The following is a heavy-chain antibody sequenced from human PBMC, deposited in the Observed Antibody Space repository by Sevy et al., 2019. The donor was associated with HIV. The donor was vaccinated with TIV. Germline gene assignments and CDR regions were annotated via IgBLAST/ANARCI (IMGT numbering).Heavy chain of an antibody. CDR2: IYTNGST. Sequence: SETLSLTCTVSGGSISSYYWSWIRQPAGKGLEWIGRIYTNGSTNYNPSLKSRVTMSVETSKNQFSLKLSSVTAAETAVYYCARVGIAVAGTRGYYFDYWGQGTLVTASS. J-gene: IGHJ4*02. CDR3: ARVGIAVAGTRGYYFDY. D-gene: IGHD6-19*01. V-gene: IGHV4-4*07. CDR1: GGSISSYY.